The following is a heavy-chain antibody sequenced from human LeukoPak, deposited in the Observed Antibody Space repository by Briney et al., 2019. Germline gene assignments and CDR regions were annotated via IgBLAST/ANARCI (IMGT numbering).Heavy chain of an antibody. CDR3: ARGEGYYSSGWYWVLGFDY. V-gene: IGHV1-69*05. J-gene: IGHJ4*02. CDR1: GGTFSSYA. D-gene: IGHD6-19*01. CDR2: IIPIFGTA. Sequence: ASVKVSCEASGGTFSSYAISWVRQAPGQGLEWMGGIIPIFGTANYAQKFQGRVTITTDESTSTAYMELSSLRSEDTAVYYCARGEGYYSSGWYWVLGFDYWGQGTLVTVSS.